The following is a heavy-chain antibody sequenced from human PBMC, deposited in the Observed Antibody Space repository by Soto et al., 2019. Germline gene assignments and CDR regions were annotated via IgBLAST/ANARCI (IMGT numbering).Heavy chain of an antibody. CDR1: GGSISSGNYY. D-gene: IGHD2-15*01. Sequence: QVQLQESGPGLVKPSQTLSLTCTVSGGSISSGNYYWSWIRQPPGKGLEWIGFISYSGSTYYSVSLKSRVTISVDTSKNPFSLNLSFVTAADTAVYYCATMGTPATGLYYFDYWGQGTLVTVSS. CDR3: ATMGTPATGLYYFDY. V-gene: IGHV4-30-4*01. J-gene: IGHJ4*02. CDR2: ISYSGST.